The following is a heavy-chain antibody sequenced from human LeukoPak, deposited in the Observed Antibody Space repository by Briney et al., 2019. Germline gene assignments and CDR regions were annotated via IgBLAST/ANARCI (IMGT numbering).Heavy chain of an antibody. D-gene: IGHD6-13*01. J-gene: IGHJ4*02. CDR2: INPNSGGT. CDR3: ARDDGSWPNFDY. CDR1: GYTFTGYY. V-gene: IGHV1-2*06. Sequence: GASVKVSCKASGYTFTGYYMHWVRQAPGQGLEWIGRINPNSGGTNYAQKFQGRVTMTRDTSISTAYMELSRLRSDDTAVYYCARDDGSWPNFDYWGQGTLVTVSS.